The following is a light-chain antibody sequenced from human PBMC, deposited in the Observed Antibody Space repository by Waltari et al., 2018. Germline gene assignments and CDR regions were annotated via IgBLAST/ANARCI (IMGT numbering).Light chain of an antibody. CDR1: SSDVGSSTL. CDR3: CSCETSVTYV. V-gene: IGLV2-23*02. CDR2: EVT. J-gene: IGLJ1*01. Sequence: QSALTQPASVSGSPGQSITIACTGTSSDVGSSTLVSWYQQHPGKAPKAIIYEVTKRPSGISNRFSGSKSGNTASLTISGLQAEDEADYYCCSCETSVTYVFGTGTKVTVL.